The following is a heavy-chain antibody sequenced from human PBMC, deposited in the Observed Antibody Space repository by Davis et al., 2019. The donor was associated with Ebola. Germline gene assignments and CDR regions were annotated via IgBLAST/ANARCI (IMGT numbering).Heavy chain of an antibody. D-gene: IGHD6-13*01. V-gene: IGHV3-23*01. CDR3: AKTYSSSWYSSTARGDY. CDR1: RFTLSNFA. Sequence: GGSLRLSCVASRFTLSNFAMSWVRQAPGKGLEWVSAISGSGGSTYYADSVKGRFTISRDNSKNTLYLQMNSLRAEDTAVYYCAKTYSSSWYSSTARGDYWGQGTLLTVSS. CDR2: ISGSGGST. J-gene: IGHJ4*02.